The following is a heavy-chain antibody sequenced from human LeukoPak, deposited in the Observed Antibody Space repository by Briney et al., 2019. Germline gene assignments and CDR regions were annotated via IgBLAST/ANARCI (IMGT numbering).Heavy chain of an antibody. CDR1: GYSFTSYW. CDR2: IYPGDSDT. D-gene: IGHD6-19*01. V-gene: IGHV5-51*01. Sequence: GESLKISCKGSGYSFTSYWIGWVRQMPGKGLEWMGIIYPGDSDTRYSPSFQGQVTISVDKSVSTAYLHWSSLKASDTAMYYCASPTIAVAYLDAFDIWGQGTMVTVSS. J-gene: IGHJ3*02. CDR3: ASPTIAVAYLDAFDI.